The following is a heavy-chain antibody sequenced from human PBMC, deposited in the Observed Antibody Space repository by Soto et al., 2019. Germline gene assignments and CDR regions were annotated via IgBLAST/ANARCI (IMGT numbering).Heavy chain of an antibody. CDR2: IIPILGIA. V-gene: IGHV1-69*08. CDR1: GGTFSSYT. D-gene: IGHD4-17*01. Sequence: QVQLVQSGAEEKKPGSSVKVSCKASGGTFSSYTISWVRQAPGQGLEWMGRIIPILGIANYAQKFQGRVTITADKSTSTAYMELSSLRSEDTAVYYCARDGDYATYYYYGMDVWGQGTTVTVSS. CDR3: ARDGDYATYYYYGMDV. J-gene: IGHJ6*02.